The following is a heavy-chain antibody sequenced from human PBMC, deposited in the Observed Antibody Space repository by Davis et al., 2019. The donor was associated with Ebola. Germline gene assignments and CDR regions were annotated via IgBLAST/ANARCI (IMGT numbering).Heavy chain of an antibody. V-gene: IGHV4-59*08. J-gene: IGHJ4*02. CDR3: ARQEGFAWWPL. CDR2: MHYSGNR. D-gene: IGHD2-15*01. CDR1: GGSMSRNY. Sequence: SETLSLTCTVSGGSMSRNYWSWIRQPPGKGLEWIGYMHYSGNRKYNPSLKSRVTISVDVSKNQLSLKLSSVTAADTAVYYCARQEGFAWWPLWGPGALVTVSS.